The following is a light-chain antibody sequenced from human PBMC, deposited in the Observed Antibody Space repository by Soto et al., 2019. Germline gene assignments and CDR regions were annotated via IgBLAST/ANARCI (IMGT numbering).Light chain of an antibody. V-gene: IGKV3-20*01. Sequence: ESVFTQSPGTLSLSPGERATLSCRASQSVSSNYLAWYQQKPGQAPRLLIYGASTRGSGIPDRFSGSGSGTDFTFTISRLXPEDSAVYYCQQYGSSPTCTFGQGTKVDIK. CDR3: QQYGSSPTCT. CDR1: QSVSSNY. J-gene: IGKJ1*01. CDR2: GAS.